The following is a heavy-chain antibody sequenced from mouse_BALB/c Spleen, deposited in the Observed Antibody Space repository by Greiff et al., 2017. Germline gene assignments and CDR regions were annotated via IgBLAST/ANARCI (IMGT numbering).Heavy chain of an antibody. CDR3: ARDTVGMDD. J-gene: IGHJ4*01. V-gene: IGHV7-3*02. CDR1: GFTFTDYY. CDR2: IRNKANGYTT. Sequence: DVMLVESGGGLVQPGGSLRLSCATSGFTFTDYYMSWVRQPPGKALEWLGFIRNKANGYTTEYSASVKGRFTISRDNSQSILYLQMNTLRAEDSATYYCARDTVGMDDWGQGTSVTVSS. D-gene: IGHD1-1*01.